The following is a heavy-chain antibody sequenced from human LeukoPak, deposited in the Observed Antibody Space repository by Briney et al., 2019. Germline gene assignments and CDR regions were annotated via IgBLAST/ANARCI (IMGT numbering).Heavy chain of an antibody. D-gene: IGHD3-10*01. CDR2: IYYSGST. V-gene: IGHV4-38-2*02. CDR1: RYSISSGYY. J-gene: IGHJ4*02. CDR3: ARLLKAGGSGSYPN. Sequence: SETLSLTCTVSRYSISSGYYWGWIRQPPGKGLEWVGSIYYSGSTYYNPSLKSRVTISVDTSKNQFSLKLSSVTAADTAVYYCARLLKAGGSGSYPNWGQGTLVTVSS.